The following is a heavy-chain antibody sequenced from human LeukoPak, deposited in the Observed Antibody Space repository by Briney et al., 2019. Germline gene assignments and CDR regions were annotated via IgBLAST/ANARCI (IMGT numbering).Heavy chain of an antibody. D-gene: IGHD6-13*01. CDR1: GFTFTSSA. J-gene: IGHJ6*04. CDR2: IVVGSGNT. Sequence: SVKVSCKASGFTFTSSAMQWVRQARGQRLDWIGWIVVGSGNTNYAQKFQERVTITRHMSTSTAYMELSSLRSEDTAVYYCAAAYTTSSWYYGMDVWGKGTTVTVSS. CDR3: AAAYTTSSWYYGMDV. V-gene: IGHV1-58*02.